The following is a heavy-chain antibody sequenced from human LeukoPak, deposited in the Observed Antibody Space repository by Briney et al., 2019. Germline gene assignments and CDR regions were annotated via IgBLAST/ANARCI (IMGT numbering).Heavy chain of an antibody. V-gene: IGHV1-46*01. Sequence: GASVKVSCKASGYTFTSYYMHWVRQAPGQGLEWMGIINPSGGSTSYAQKFQGRVTTTRDTSTSTVYMELSSLRSEDTAVYYCARDYSSGWYEGVFDYWGQGTLVTVSS. CDR2: INPSGGST. J-gene: IGHJ4*02. CDR3: ARDYSSGWYEGVFDY. CDR1: GYTFTSYY. D-gene: IGHD6-19*01.